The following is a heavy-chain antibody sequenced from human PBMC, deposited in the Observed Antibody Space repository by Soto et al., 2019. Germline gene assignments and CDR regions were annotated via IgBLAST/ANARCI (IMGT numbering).Heavy chain of an antibody. D-gene: IGHD3-3*01. J-gene: IGHJ4*02. CDR1: GGSISSSSYY. CDR2: IYYSGST. V-gene: IGHV4-39*01. CDR3: ARYYDFWSGYYGRDY. Sequence: QLQLQESGPGLVKPSETLSLTCTVSGGSISSSSYYWGWIRQPPGKGLEWIGSIYYSGSTYYNPSLKSRVTIYVDTSKNQCTLKLRSVTAADTAVYYCARYYDFWSGYYGRDYWGQGTLVTVSS.